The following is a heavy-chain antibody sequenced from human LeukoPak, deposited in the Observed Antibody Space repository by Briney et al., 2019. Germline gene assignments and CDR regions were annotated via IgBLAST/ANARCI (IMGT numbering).Heavy chain of an antibody. V-gene: IGHV3-23*01. CDR3: AKIPDLYSSSSDY. Sequence: PGGSLRLSCAASGFTISSYAMSWVRQAPGKGLEWVSAISGSGGSTYYADSVKGRFTISRDNSKNTLYLQMNSLRAEDTAVYYCAKIPDLYSSSSDYWGQGTLVTVSS. J-gene: IGHJ4*02. D-gene: IGHD6-6*01. CDR2: ISGSGGST. CDR1: GFTISSYA.